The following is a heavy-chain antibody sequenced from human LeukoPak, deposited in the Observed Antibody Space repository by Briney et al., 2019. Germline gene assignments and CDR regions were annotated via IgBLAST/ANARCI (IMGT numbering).Heavy chain of an antibody. Sequence: GGSLRLSCAASGFTFDDYAMHWVRQAPGKGLEWVSLISWDGGSTYYADSVKGRFSISRDNSKNSLYLQMNSLRAEDTALYYCAKDIGRRRPGGKGFCIDYWGQGTLVTVSS. CDR2: ISWDGGST. D-gene: IGHD2-15*01. CDR1: GFTFDDYA. V-gene: IGHV3-43D*03. J-gene: IGHJ4*02. CDR3: AKDIGRRRPGGKGFCIDY.